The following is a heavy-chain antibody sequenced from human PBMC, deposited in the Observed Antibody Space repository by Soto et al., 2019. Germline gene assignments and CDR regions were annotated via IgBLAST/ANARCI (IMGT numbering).Heavy chain of an antibody. CDR3: ARVDSSGYYVYSFDY. V-gene: IGHV1-69*06. CDR1: GGTFSIYA. CDR2: IIPIFGTA. Sequence: SVKVSCKASGGTFSIYAISCVLQSRLQGLEWMGGIIPIFGTANYAQKFQGRATITADKSTSTAYMELSSLRSEDTAVYYCARVDSSGYYVYSFDYWGQGTLVTVSS. D-gene: IGHD3-22*01. J-gene: IGHJ4*02.